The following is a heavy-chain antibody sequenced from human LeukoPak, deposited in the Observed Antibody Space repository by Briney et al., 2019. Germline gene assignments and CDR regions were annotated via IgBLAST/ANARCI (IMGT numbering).Heavy chain of an antibody. J-gene: IGHJ4*02. V-gene: IGHV4-38-2*02. Sequence: AGTLSLTCTVSVYSITSGNYWGWIRQPPGRGLEWFRHIYDGGSTYYKPSLKSRVTISVATSKNQFSLKLSSETPPDTAVSDCARIYYDLELDYWGQGTLVTVSS. CDR2: IYDGGST. CDR3: ARIYYDLELDY. D-gene: IGHD3-3*01. CDR1: VYSITSGNY.